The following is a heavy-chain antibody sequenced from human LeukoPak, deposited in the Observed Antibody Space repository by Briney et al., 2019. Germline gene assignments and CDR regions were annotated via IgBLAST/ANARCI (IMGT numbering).Heavy chain of an antibody. J-gene: IGHJ6*03. D-gene: IGHD3-10*01. Sequence: GGSLRLSCAASGFTVSSNYMSWVRQAPGKGLEWVSVIYSGGSTYYADSVKGRFAISRDNSKNTLYLQMNSLRAEDTAVYHCARGVVYYYGSGTSYYMDVWGKGTTVTVSS. CDR2: IYSGGST. CDR1: GFTVSSNY. V-gene: IGHV3-66*02. CDR3: ARGVVYYYGSGTSYYMDV.